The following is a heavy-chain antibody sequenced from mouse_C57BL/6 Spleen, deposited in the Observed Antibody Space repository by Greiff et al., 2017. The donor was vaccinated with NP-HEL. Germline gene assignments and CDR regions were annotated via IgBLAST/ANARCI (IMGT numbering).Heavy chain of an antibody. CDR2: INPNNGGT. Sequence: VQLQQSGPELVKPGASVKISCKASGYTFTDYYMNWVKQSHGKSLEWIGDINPNNGGTSYNQKFKGKATLTVDKSSSTAYMELRSLTSEDSAVYYCASDPAPYYYAMDYWGQGTSVTVSS. V-gene: IGHV1-26*01. CDR3: ASDPAPYYYAMDY. J-gene: IGHJ4*01. CDR1: GYTFTDYY.